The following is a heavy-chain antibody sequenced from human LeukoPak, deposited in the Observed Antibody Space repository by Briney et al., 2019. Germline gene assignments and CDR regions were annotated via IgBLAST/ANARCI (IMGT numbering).Heavy chain of an antibody. J-gene: IGHJ4*02. CDR3: ARGVSGVVTAIPFDY. CDR1: GGTFSSYA. V-gene: IGHV1-69*13. D-gene: IGHD2-21*02. CDR2: IIPIFGTA. Sequence: SVKVSCKASGGTFSSYAISWVRQAPGQGLEWMGGIIPIFGTANYAQKFQGRVTITADESTSTAYMELSSLRSENTAVYYCARGVSGVVTAIPFDYWGQGTLVTVSS.